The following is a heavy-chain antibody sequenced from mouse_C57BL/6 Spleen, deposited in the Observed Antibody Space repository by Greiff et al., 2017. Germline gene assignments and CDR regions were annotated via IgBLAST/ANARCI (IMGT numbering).Heavy chain of an antibody. Sequence: QVQLKESGPGLVQPSQSLSITCTVSGFSLTSYGVHWVRQSPGKGLEWLGVIWRGGSTDYNAAFMSRLSITKDNAKSQVFFKMNSLQADDTAIYYCAKEGITTVVATNAMDYWGQGTSVTVSS. D-gene: IGHD1-1*01. J-gene: IGHJ4*01. V-gene: IGHV2-5*01. CDR3: AKEGITTVVATNAMDY. CDR1: GFSLTSYG. CDR2: IWRGGST.